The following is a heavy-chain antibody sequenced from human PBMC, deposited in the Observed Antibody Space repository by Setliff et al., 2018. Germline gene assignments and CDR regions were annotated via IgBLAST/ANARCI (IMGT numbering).Heavy chain of an antibody. CDR3: ARIRGYAHFDY. D-gene: IGHD6-25*01. CDR1: GFSLSNARMG. CDR2: IFSNDEK. Sequence: SGPTLVNPTGTLTLTCTVSGFSLSNARMGVSWIRQPPGKALEWLAHIFSNDEKSYSTSLKSRLTISKDTSKSQVVLTMTNMDPVDTATYYCARIRGYAHFDYWGQGTLVTVSS. J-gene: IGHJ4*02. V-gene: IGHV2-26*01.